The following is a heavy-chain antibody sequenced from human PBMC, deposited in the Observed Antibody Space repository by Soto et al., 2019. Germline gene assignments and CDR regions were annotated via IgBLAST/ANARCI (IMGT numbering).Heavy chain of an antibody. CDR2: VSDTGGDS. CDR3: VRDLYRSATMPCLDH. CDR1: GFTFINYA. V-gene: IGHV3-23*01. J-gene: IGHJ4*02. Sequence: GGSLRLSCEASGFTFINYAMSWVRQSPGKGLEWVSSVSDTGGDSYYADSMDGRFTVSRDNSKNTLYLQINSLRAEDTAIYYCVRDLYRSATMPCLDHWGQGALVTVSS. D-gene: IGHD1-1*01.